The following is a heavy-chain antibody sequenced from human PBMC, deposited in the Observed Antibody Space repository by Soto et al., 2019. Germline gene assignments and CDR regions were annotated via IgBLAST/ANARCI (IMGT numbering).Heavy chain of an antibody. CDR2: ISGSGGSP. CDR1: GFTFSIYA. J-gene: IGHJ4*02. Sequence: GGSLRLSCAASGFTFSIYAMNWVRQAPEKGLEWVASISGSGGSPYYTDSVKGRFTISRDNSKNTLYLQMNSLRAEDTAVYYCAFPDDSSGFDYWGQGTLVTVSS. D-gene: IGHD3-22*01. CDR3: AFPDDSSGFDY. V-gene: IGHV3-23*01.